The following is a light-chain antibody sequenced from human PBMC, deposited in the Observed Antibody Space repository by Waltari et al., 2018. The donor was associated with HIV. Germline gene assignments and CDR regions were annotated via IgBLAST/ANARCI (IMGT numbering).Light chain of an antibody. V-gene: IGKV2-28*01. CDR1: QRLLHSSGVNY. Sequence: VLTQSPLSLPVVPGEPASLSCRSSQRLLHSSGVNYLDVYLQKPGQYPQLLTYLGSHPASGVSDRFSGDGSGTHFVLERATVEAEHVRVYFCMQSLPIPPTSVGGTNVE. CDR3: MQSLPIPPT. J-gene: IGKJ4*01. CDR2: LGS.